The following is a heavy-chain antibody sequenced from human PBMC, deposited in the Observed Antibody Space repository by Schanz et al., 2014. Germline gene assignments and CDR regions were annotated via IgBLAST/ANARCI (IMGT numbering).Heavy chain of an antibody. V-gene: IGHV1-18*01. Sequence: QVHLVQSGAEVKRPGASVRVSCKASGYTFTTYAMSWVRQAPGQGLEWVGWISVYTGNTKYGQKVQGRVTMTADTSTNTAYMELRSLRSDDTAVYYCAKAEYDILTEEDYWGQGTLVTVSS. CDR1: GYTFTTYA. D-gene: IGHD3-9*01. CDR3: AKAEYDILTEEDY. J-gene: IGHJ4*02. CDR2: ISVYTGNT.